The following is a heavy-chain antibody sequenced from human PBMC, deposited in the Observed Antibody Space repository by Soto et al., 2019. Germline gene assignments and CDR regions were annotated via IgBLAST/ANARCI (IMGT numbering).Heavy chain of an antibody. D-gene: IGHD2-15*01. Sequence: ASVKVSCKVSGYTLTELSMHWVRQAPGKGLEWMGGFDPEGGETIYAQKFQGRVTITEDTSTDTAYMELSSLRSEDTAVYYCATLSSFGSVVAATEPFDYWGQGTLVTVSS. CDR3: ATLSSFGSVVAATEPFDY. CDR2: FDPEGGET. V-gene: IGHV1-24*01. J-gene: IGHJ4*02. CDR1: GYTLTELS.